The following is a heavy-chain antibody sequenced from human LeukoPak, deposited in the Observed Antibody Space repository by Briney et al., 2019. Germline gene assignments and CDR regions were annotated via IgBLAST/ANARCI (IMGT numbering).Heavy chain of an antibody. Sequence: KTGGSLRLSCAASGFTLSDYYMSWIRQAPGKGLEWVSYISSSGSTIYYAHSVKGRFTISRDNAKNSLYLQMNSLRAEDTAVYYCARVRYTRSDYFDYWGQGTLVTVSS. CDR3: ARVRYTRSDYFDY. V-gene: IGHV3-11*01. CDR2: ISSSGSTI. D-gene: IGHD6-6*01. J-gene: IGHJ4*02. CDR1: GFTLSDYY.